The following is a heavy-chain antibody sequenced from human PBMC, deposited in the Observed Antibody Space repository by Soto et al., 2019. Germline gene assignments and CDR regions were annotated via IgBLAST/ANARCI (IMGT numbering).Heavy chain of an antibody. D-gene: IGHD5-12*01. V-gene: IGHV3-74*03. CDR2: INPDGSLS. Sequence: GGSLRLSCAASGFTFNKYWMYWVRQAPGKGLMWVSRINPDGSLSTHADSVKGRFTTSRDNSKNTLYLQMNSLRAEDTAVYYCAKGGGYESYYFDYWGQGTLVTVSS. CDR3: AKGGGYESYYFDY. J-gene: IGHJ4*02. CDR1: GFTFNKYW.